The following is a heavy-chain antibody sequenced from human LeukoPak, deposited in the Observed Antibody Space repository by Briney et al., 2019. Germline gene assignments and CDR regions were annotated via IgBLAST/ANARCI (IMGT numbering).Heavy chain of an antibody. CDR2: IYYNGST. Sequence: SETLSLTCTVSGGSIRYYYWSWIRQSPGKGLEWIGYIYYNGSTNYNPSLKSQVTISVDMSKNQFSLKMSSVTAADTAVYYCARKGGLFDYWGQGRLVTVSS. CDR1: GGSIRYYY. J-gene: IGHJ4*02. D-gene: IGHD2-15*01. V-gene: IGHV4-59*01. CDR3: ARKGGLFDY.